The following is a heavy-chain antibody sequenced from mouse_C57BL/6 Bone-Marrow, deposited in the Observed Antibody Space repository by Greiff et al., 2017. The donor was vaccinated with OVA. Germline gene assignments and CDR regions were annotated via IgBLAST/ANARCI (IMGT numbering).Heavy chain of an antibody. V-gene: IGHV5-4*01. CDR1: GFTFSSYA. Sequence: EVHLVESGGGLVKPGGSLKLSCAASGFTFSSYAMSWVRQTPEKRLEWVATISDGGSYTYYPDNVKGRFTISRDNAKNNLYLQMSHLKSEDTAMYYCARDQGLPLDYWGQGTTLTVSS. CDR2: ISDGGSYT. D-gene: IGHD3-1*01. J-gene: IGHJ2*01. CDR3: ARDQGLPLDY.